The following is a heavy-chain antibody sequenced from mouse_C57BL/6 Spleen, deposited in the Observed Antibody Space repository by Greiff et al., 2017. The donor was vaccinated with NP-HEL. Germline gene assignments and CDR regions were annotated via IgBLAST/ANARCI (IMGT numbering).Heavy chain of an antibody. Sequence: EVKLVESEGGLVQPGSSMKLSCTASGFTFSDYYMAWVRQVPEKGLEWVANINYDGSSTYYLDSLKSRFIISRDNAKNILYLQMSSLKSEDTATYYCARGFRGFAYWGQGTLVTVSA. CDR3: ARGFRGFAY. J-gene: IGHJ3*01. CDR2: INYDGSST. V-gene: IGHV5-16*01. CDR1: GFTFSDYY.